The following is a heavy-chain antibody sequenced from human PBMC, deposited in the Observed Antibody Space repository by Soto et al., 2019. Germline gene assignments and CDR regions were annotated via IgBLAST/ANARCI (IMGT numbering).Heavy chain of an antibody. D-gene: IGHD6-13*01. J-gene: IGHJ6*01. Sequence: PVGSLRLSCAASGCAFSSYAMSCVRQSPGRWLEWVSGISGSRGDTHYADSVKGRFTISSGNSKNTLYLQMNSLRAEDTAVYYCARVANVEDGSNWSAVYYYGMEVWGQGTTVTVSS. CDR2: ISGSRGDT. V-gene: IGHV3-23*01. CDR3: ARVANVEDGSNWSAVYYYGMEV. CDR1: GCAFSSYA.